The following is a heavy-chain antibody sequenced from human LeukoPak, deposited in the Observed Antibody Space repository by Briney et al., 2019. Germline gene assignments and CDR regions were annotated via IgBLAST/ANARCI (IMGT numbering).Heavy chain of an antibody. J-gene: IGHJ3*02. Sequence: GGSLRLSCVASGFTFSSYAMHWVRQAPGKGLEYVSAISSNGGSTYYTNSVKGRFTISRDNSKNTLYLQMGSLRAEDIAVYYCARDLYDSSGLDAFDIWGQGTMVTVSS. D-gene: IGHD3-22*01. CDR2: ISSNGGST. V-gene: IGHV3-64*01. CDR1: GFTFSSYA. CDR3: ARDLYDSSGLDAFDI.